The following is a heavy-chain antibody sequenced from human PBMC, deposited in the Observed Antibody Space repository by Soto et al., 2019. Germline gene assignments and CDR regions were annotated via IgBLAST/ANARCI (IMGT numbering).Heavy chain of an antibody. CDR2: ISYDGSNK. CDR3: ARAVGMTTVTTSDY. D-gene: IGHD4-17*01. J-gene: IGHJ4*02. V-gene: IGHV3-30-3*01. CDR1: GFTFSSFA. Sequence: GGSPRPSLAAPGFTFSSFAFHWVRPAPGKGLEWVAVISYDGSNKYYADSVKGRFTISRDNSKNTLYLQMNSLRAEDTAVYYCARAVGMTTVTTSDYWGQGTLVTVSS.